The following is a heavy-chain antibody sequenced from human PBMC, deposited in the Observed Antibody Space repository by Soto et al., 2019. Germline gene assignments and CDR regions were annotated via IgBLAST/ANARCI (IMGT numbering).Heavy chain of an antibody. V-gene: IGHV3-33*01. J-gene: IGHJ4*02. D-gene: IGHD6-19*01. CDR1: GFTFSSYG. CDR3: ARERQWLASYYFDY. Sequence: QVQLVESGGGVVQPGRSLRLSCAASGFTFSSYGMHWVRQAPGKGLEWVAVIWYDGSNKYYADSVKGRFTISRDNSKNPLYLQRNSLRAEDTAVYYCARERQWLASYYFDYWGQGTLVTVSS. CDR2: IWYDGSNK.